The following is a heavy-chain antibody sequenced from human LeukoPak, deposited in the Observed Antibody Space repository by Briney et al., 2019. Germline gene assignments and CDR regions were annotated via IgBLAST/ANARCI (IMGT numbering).Heavy chain of an antibody. D-gene: IGHD2-8*01. CDR3: ARDPYGHDAFDI. CDR1: GGSISSSSYY. Sequence: SETLSLTCTVSGGSISSSSYYWGWIRQHPGEGLEWIGYIYYSGSTYYNPSLKSRVTISVDTSKNQFSLKLSSVTAADTAVYYCARDPYGHDAFDIWGQGTMVTVSS. J-gene: IGHJ3*02. CDR2: IYYSGST. V-gene: IGHV4-31*03.